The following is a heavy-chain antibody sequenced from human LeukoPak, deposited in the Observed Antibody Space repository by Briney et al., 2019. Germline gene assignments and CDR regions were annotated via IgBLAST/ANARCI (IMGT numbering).Heavy chain of an antibody. CDR1: GYTFTSFY. V-gene: IGHV1-46*01. J-gene: IGHJ4*02. CDR2: INPRGGST. CDR3: ARDYHGSGSLTTFDY. Sequence: ASVKVSCKASGYTFTSFYMHWVRQAPGQGLEWMGIINPRGGSTTSAQKFQGRVTLTMDTSTTTVYMELSSLRSEDTAVYYCARDYHGSGSLTTFDYWGQGTLVTVSS. D-gene: IGHD3-10*01.